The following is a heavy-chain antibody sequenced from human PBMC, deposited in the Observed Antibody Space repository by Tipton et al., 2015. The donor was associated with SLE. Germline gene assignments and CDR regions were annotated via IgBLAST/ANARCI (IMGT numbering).Heavy chain of an antibody. V-gene: IGHV4-61*02. CDR2: IYTSGST. CDR1: GGSISSGSYY. D-gene: IGHD3-3*01. Sequence: TLSLTCTVSGGSISSGSYYWSWIRQPAGKGLEWIGRIYTSGSTNYNPSLKSRVTISVDTSKNQFSLKLSSVTAADTAVYYCARGRGYSNDFWSGDAFDIWGQGTMVTVSS. J-gene: IGHJ3*02. CDR3: ARGRGYSNDFWSGDAFDI.